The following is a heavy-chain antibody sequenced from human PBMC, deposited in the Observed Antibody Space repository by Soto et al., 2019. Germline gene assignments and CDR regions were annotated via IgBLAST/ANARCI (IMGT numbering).Heavy chain of an antibody. Sequence: PSETLSLTCTVSGGSIRSSTYYWGWIRQPPGKGLEWIGSISYSGRTYFSPSLKSRGTISIDMSKTQFSLKLSSVSAADTAVYFCARQGGDSFGYYFDYWGQGALVTVS. J-gene: IGHJ4*02. CDR1: GGSIRSSTYY. CDR2: ISYSGRT. D-gene: IGHD2-21*02. V-gene: IGHV4-39*01. CDR3: ARQGGDSFGYYFDY.